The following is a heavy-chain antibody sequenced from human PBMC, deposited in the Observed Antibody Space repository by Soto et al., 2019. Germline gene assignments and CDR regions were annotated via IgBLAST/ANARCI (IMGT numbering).Heavy chain of an antibody. D-gene: IGHD2-21*01. CDR2: ISYDGSNK. V-gene: IGHV3-30*14. J-gene: IGHJ4*02. Sequence: QVQLVESGGGVVQPGRSLRLSCAASGFTFSSCAMHWVRQAPGKGLEWVAVISYDGSNKYYADSVKGRFTLSSDNSKNPLSPPLNSLRAEDTAVDYCARDHRGAARGLIGYWGQGTLVTVSS. CDR1: GFTFSSCA. CDR3: ARDHRGAARGLIGY.